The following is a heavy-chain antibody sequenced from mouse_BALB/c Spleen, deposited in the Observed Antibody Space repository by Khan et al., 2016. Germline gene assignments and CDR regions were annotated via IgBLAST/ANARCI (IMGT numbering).Heavy chain of an antibody. D-gene: IGHD1-1*01. Sequence: QRQWVQSGPELKKPGETVKISCKASGYTFTNYGMNWVKQAPGKGLKWMGWINTNTGEPTYAEEFKGRFAFSLETSASPAYLEITNLKNEDTATYFCADDYYGRKWFAYCGQWTLVTVSA. V-gene: IGHV9-3*02. J-gene: IGHJ3*01. CDR3: ADDYYGRKWFAY. CDR2: INTNTGEP. CDR1: GYTFTNYG.